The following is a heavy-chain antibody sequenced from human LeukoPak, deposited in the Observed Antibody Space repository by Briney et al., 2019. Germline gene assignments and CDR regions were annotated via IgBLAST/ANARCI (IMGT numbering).Heavy chain of an antibody. D-gene: IGHD1-26*01. V-gene: IGHV3-74*01. CDR1: GFTFSSYW. CDR3: VRGSGGPEY. J-gene: IGHJ4*02. CDR2: TNNDGSDT. Sequence: GGSLRLSCAASGFTFSSYWIHWVRQAPGKGLVWVSRTNNDGSDTVYADSVKGRFTVSGDNAKNTLYLQMNSLRAEDTAVYYCVRGSGGPEYWGQGTLVTVSS.